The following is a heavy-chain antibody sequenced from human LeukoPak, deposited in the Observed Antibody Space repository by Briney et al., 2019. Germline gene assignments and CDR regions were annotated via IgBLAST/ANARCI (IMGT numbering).Heavy chain of an antibody. D-gene: IGHD2-21*02. CDR3: AKGRANCGGDCYLSHPVDY. V-gene: IGHV3-30*18. J-gene: IGHJ4*02. Sequence: TGGSLRLSCAASGFSFSSYGMHWVRQAPGKGLEWVAVISYDGSNKYYADSVKGRFTISRDNSKNTLYLQMNSLRVEDTAVYYCAKGRANCGGDCYLSHPVDYWGQGTLVTVSS. CDR1: GFSFSSYG. CDR2: ISYDGSNK.